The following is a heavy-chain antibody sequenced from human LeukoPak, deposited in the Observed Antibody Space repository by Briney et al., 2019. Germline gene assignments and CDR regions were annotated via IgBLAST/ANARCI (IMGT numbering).Heavy chain of an antibody. CDR1: GYSFTSYW. J-gene: IGHJ4*02. D-gene: IGHD5-24*01. V-gene: IGHV5-51*01. CDR3: ARPRDGYNPYYFDY. Sequence: GESLKISCKGSGYSFTSYWIAWVRQMPGKGLEWMGIIFPGDSDTRYSPSFQGQVTISADKSISTAYLQWSSLKASDTAMYYCARPRDGYNPYYFDYWGQGTLFTVSS. CDR2: IFPGDSDT.